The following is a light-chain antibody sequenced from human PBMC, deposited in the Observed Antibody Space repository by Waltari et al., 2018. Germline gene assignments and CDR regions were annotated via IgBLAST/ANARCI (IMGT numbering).Light chain of an antibody. CDR3: QHYVSLPVT. CDR2: GAS. CDR1: QSVSRA. J-gene: IGKJ1*01. Sequence: ELVLTQSPGTLYLSPGERATLSCSASQSVSRALAWYQQNPGQAPRLLIYGASNRATGIPDRFSGSGSGTDFSLIISRLEPEDFAVYYCQHYVSLPVTFGQGTKVEIK. V-gene: IGKV3-20*01.